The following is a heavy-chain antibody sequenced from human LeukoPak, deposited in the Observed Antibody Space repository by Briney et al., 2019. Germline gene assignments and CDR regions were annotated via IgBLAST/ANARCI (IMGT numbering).Heavy chain of an antibody. Sequence: ASVKVSCKASGGTFSSYAISWVRQAPGQGLEWMGRIIPILGIANYAQKFQGRVTITADKSTSTAYMELSSLRFEDTAVYYCARKTALIPAAFDYWGQGTLVTVSS. CDR2: IIPILGIA. V-gene: IGHV1-69*04. D-gene: IGHD2-2*01. CDR1: GGTFSSYA. CDR3: ARKTALIPAAFDY. J-gene: IGHJ4*02.